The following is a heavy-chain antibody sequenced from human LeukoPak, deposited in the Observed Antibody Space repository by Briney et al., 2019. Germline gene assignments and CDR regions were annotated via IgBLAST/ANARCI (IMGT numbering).Heavy chain of an antibody. CDR3: ARVLTYDFWSGSFDY. Sequence: VASVKVSCKASGGTFSSYAISWVRQAPGQGLEWMGGIIPIFGTANYAQKFQGRVTITADESTSTAYMELSSLRSEDTAVYYCARVLTYDFWSGSFDYWGQGTLVTVSS. V-gene: IGHV1-69*13. CDR2: IIPIFGTA. D-gene: IGHD3-3*01. J-gene: IGHJ4*02. CDR1: GGTFSSYA.